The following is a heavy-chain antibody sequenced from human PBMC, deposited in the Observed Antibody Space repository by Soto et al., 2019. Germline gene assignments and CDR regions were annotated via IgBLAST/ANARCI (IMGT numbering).Heavy chain of an antibody. D-gene: IGHD6-19*01. Sequence: ASVKVSCKASGYTFTDYTLHWVRQAPGQGLEWLGSINPRNGDTFFARKFQSRVTMTRDTSITTVYMRLTSLTSLDTTIYYCARHRFTSGSDYFDSWGQGTLVTVSS. J-gene: IGHJ4*02. CDR2: INPRNGDT. V-gene: IGHV1-2*02. CDR3: ARHRFTSGSDYFDS. CDR1: GYTFTDYT.